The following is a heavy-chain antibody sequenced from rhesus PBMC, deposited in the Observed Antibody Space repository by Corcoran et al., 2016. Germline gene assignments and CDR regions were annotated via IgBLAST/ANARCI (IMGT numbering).Heavy chain of an antibody. CDR1: GCTFSSYW. D-gene: IGHD6-37*01. CDR3: ASSYSGGWYFDY. CDR2: INSAGSST. V-gene: IGHV3-14*01. Sequence: EVQLVESGGGLAKPGGSLRRSCAASGCTFSSYWMHWVRQAPGKGLEWISAINSAGSSTYYADSVKGRFTISRENAKNTLYLQMDSLRAEDTAVYYCASSYSGGWYFDYWGQGVLVTVSS. J-gene: IGHJ4*01.